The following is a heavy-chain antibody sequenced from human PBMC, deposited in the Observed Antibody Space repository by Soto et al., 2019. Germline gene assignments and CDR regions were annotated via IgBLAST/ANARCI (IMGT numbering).Heavy chain of an antibody. CDR2: IWYDGSNK. D-gene: IGHD3-3*01. CDR3: ARDLNDLWSGYYLSDY. J-gene: IGHJ4*02. Sequence: QVQLVESGGGVVQPGRSLRLSCAASGFTFSSYGMHWVRQAPGKGLEWVAVIWYDGSNKYYADSVKGRFTISRDNSKNTLYLQMNSLRAEDTAVYYCARDLNDLWSGYYLSDYWGQGTLVTVSS. V-gene: IGHV3-33*01. CDR1: GFTFSSYG.